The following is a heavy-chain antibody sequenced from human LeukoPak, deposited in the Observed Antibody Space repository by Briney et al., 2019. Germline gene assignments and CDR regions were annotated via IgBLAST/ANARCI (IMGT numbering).Heavy chain of an antibody. CDR1: GGSITTYY. CDR3: ARGERPGPDY. CDR2: ISYRGST. J-gene: IGHJ4*02. Sequence: SETLSLTCIVPGGSITTYYWSWIRQPPGKGLEWIGYISYRGSTNYNPSLNNRVTISLDTSKNQFSLKVTSVTAADTAVYYCARGERPGPDYWGQGTLVTVSS. V-gene: IGHV4-59*01. D-gene: IGHD2-8*02.